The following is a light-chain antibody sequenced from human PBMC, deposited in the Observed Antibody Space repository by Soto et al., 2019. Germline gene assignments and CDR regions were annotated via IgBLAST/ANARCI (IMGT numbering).Light chain of an antibody. CDR1: QSVGSS. CDR2: DAS. J-gene: IGKJ4*01. CDR3: QQREDWPRA. Sequence: EIVLTQSPATLSLSPGERATLSCRASQSVGSSLAWYQQRPGQAPRLLIYDASQRATGVPARFSASGSGTDFTLTISSLEPEDFAIYYCQQREDWPRAFGGGTKVEFK. V-gene: IGKV3-11*01.